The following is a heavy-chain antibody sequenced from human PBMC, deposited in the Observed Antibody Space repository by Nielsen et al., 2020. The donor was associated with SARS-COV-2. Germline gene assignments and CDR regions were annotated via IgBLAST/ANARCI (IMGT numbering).Heavy chain of an antibody. V-gene: IGHV2-5*01. CDR3: AHRRRRGFGVAVAVTGGYFDY. Sequence: SGPTLVKPTQTLTLTCTFSGFSLSTSGVGVGWIRQPPGKALEWLALIYWNDDKRYSPSLKSRLTITKDTSKNQVVLTMTNMDPVDTATYYCAHRRRRGFGVAVAVTGGYFDYWGQGTLVTVSS. CDR2: IYWNDDK. D-gene: IGHD6-19*01. CDR1: GFSLSTSGVG. J-gene: IGHJ4*02.